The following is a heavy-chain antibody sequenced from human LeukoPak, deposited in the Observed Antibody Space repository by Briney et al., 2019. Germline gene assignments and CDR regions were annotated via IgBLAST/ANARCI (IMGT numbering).Heavy chain of an antibody. D-gene: IGHD3-3*01. Sequence: KPSETLSLTCTLSGGSISTYYWSWIRQPPGKGLEWIGYIYYSGSTYYNPSLKSRVTISVDTSKNQFSLKLSSVTAADTAVYYCARAEYDFSPGFDYWGQGTLVTVSS. V-gene: IGHV4-59*06. CDR1: GGSISTYY. J-gene: IGHJ4*02. CDR2: IYYSGST. CDR3: ARAEYDFSPGFDY.